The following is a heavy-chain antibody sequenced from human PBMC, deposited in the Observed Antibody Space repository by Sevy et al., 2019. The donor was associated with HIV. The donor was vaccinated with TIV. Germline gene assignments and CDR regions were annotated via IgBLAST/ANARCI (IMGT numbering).Heavy chain of an antibody. D-gene: IGHD3-10*01. CDR2: ISDGGGTT. J-gene: IGHJ3*02. CDR3: AKRVAGALAALDI. Sequence: GGSLRLSCAASGFTFRNYXMXXXRQXPGKGLXWVSVISDGGGTTYYADSVKGRFTISRDDSKSTLYLQMNSLRVEDTAVYFCAKRVAGALAALDIWGQGTMVTVSS. V-gene: IGHV3-23*01. CDR1: GFTFRNYX.